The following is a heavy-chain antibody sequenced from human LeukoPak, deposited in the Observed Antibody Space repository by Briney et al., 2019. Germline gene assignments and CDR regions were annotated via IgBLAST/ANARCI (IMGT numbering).Heavy chain of an antibody. V-gene: IGHV4-39*07. CDR2: IYYCGST. CDR1: GGSINSISYY. Sequence: PSETLSLTCTVSGGSINSISYYWGWIRQPPGKGLEWIGSIYYCGSTYYNPSLKSRVTISVDTSKNQFSLKLSSVTAADTAVYYCARGANWNYSFWFDPWGQGTLVTVSS. J-gene: IGHJ5*02. D-gene: IGHD1-7*01. CDR3: ARGANWNYSFWFDP.